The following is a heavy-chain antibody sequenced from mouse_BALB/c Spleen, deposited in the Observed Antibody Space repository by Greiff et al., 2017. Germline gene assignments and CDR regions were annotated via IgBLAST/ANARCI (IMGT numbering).Heavy chain of an antibody. CDR1: GFNIKDTY. J-gene: IGHJ3*01. D-gene: IGHD1-1*01. CDR3: GEGDYGSSWFAY. CDR2: IDPANGNT. V-gene: IGHV14-3*02. Sequence: EVQVVESGAELVKPGASVKLSCTASGFNIKDTYMHWVKQRPEQGLEWIGRIDPANGNTKYDPKFQGKATITADTSSNTAYLQLSSLTSEDTAVYYCGEGDYGSSWFAYWGQGTLVTVSA.